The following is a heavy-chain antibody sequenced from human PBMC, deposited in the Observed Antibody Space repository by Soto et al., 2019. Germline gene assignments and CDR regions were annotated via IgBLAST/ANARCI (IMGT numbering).Heavy chain of an antibody. V-gene: IGHV3-49*03. Sequence: LRLSCTASGFTFGDYAMSWFRQSPWKGLEWVGFIRSKAYGGTTEYAASVKGRFTISRDDSKSIAYLQMNSLKTEDTAVYYCTRDTLYDFWSGFDYWGQGTLVTVSS. J-gene: IGHJ4*02. CDR2: IRSKAYGGTT. D-gene: IGHD3-3*01. CDR1: GFTFGDYA. CDR3: TRDTLYDFWSGFDY.